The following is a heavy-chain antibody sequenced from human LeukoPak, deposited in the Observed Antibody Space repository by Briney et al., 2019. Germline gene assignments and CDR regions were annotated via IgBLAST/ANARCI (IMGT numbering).Heavy chain of an antibody. CDR3: ARGDPTVTTKQNFDY. CDR2: IWYDGSNK. Sequence: GGSLRRSCAASGFSFSNYDMHWVRQAPGKGLEWVAVIWYDGSNKYYADSVKGRFTISRDNSKNTLYLQMNSLRVEDTAVYYCARGDPTVTTKQNFDYWGQGTLVTVSS. V-gene: IGHV3-33*01. CDR1: GFSFSNYD. D-gene: IGHD4-17*01. J-gene: IGHJ4*02.